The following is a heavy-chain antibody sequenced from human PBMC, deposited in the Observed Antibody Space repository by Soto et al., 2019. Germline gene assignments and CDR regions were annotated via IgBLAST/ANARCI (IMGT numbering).Heavy chain of an antibody. J-gene: IGHJ5*02. Sequence: QVQLQESGPGLVKPSETLSLTCSVSGGSISSYYWSWIRQPPGKGLEWIGYIYYSGSTNYNPSLMVRVTISVDTSKNQVSLKLSSVTAADTAVYYCARELFGRSVWFDPWGQGTLVTVSS. V-gene: IGHV4-59*01. CDR1: GGSISSYY. CDR3: ARELFGRSVWFDP. CDR2: IYYSGST. D-gene: IGHD3-10*01.